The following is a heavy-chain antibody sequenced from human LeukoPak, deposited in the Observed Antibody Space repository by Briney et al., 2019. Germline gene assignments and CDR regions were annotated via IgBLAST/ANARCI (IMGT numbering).Heavy chain of an antibody. V-gene: IGHV3-33*01. D-gene: IGHD1-1*01. CDR2: IWYDGSNK. J-gene: IGHJ3*02. Sequence: GGSLRLSCAASGSTFSSYGMHWVRQAPGKGLEWVAVIWYDGSNKYYADSVKGRFTISRDNSKNTLYLQMNSLRAEDTAVYYCARGLAGTTLAFDIWGQGTMVTVSS. CDR1: GSTFSSYG. CDR3: ARGLAGTTLAFDI.